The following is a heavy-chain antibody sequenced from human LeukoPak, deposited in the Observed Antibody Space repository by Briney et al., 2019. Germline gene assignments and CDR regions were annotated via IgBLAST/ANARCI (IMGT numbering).Heavy chain of an antibody. V-gene: IGHV1-46*01. D-gene: IGHD3-22*01. CDR3: VQGVDSSGYYY. Sequence: ASVKVSCKASGYTFTSNYIHWVRQAPGQGLEWMGMIYPRDGSTSYAQKFQGRVTMTRDTSTSTVYMELSSLRSEDTAVYYCVQGVDSSGYYYWGQGTLVTVSS. CDR2: IYPRDGST. CDR1: GYTFTSNY. J-gene: IGHJ4*02.